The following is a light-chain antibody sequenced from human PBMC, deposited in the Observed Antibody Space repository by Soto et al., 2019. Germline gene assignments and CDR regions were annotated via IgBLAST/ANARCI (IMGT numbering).Light chain of an antibody. CDR3: QQYDNWPQT. J-gene: IGKJ1*01. V-gene: IGKV3-15*01. CDR2: GAS. CDR1: QSVSSN. Sequence: EIVMTHSPATLSVSPWERATLSCRASQSVSSNLAWYQQKPGQAPRLLIYGASTRATGIPARFSGTGSGTDFTLTVSSLQSEDFAVYYCQQYDNWPQTFGQGTKVDI.